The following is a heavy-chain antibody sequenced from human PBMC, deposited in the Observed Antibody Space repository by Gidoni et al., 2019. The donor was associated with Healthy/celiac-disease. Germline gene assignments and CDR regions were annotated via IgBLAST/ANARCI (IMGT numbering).Heavy chain of an antibody. J-gene: IGHJ3*02. V-gene: IGHV3-43D*04. Sequence: EMQLVESGGVVVQHGGSLRLSCAASGFHFDDYAMYWVRQAPGKGMAWVSLISWEVGSTYYADSVKGRVTISRDNSKNSLYRQMNSLRAEDTALYYCAKDSTAAGTRAAFDIWGQGTMVTVSS. D-gene: IGHD6-13*01. CDR1: GFHFDDYA. CDR3: AKDSTAAGTRAAFDI. CDR2: ISWEVGST.